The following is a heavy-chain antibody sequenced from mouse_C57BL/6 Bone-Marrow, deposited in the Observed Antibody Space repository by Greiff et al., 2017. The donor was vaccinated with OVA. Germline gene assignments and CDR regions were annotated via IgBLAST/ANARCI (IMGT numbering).Heavy chain of an antibody. V-gene: IGHV3-6*01. Sequence: ESGPGLVKPSQSLSLTCSVTGYSITSGYYWNWIRQFPGNNLEWMGYISYDGSNNSNPSLKNRISITRDTSKNQFFLKLNSVTTEDTATYYCGKDAMDYWGQGTSVTVSS. CDR3: GKDAMDY. CDR1: GYSITSGYY. CDR2: ISYDGSN. J-gene: IGHJ4*01.